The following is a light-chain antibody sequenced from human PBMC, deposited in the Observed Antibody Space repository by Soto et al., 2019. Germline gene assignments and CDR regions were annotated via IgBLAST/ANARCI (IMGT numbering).Light chain of an antibody. V-gene: IGLV2-14*03. J-gene: IGLJ2*01. Sequence: QSALTQPASVSGSPGQSITISCTGISSDVGGYNYVSWYQHHPGKVPKLMIYDVTNRPSGVSNRFSGSKSGNTASLTISGLLAEDEADYYCSSYTTTSVVFGGGTKVTVL. CDR2: DVT. CDR1: SSDVGGYNY. CDR3: SSYTTTSVV.